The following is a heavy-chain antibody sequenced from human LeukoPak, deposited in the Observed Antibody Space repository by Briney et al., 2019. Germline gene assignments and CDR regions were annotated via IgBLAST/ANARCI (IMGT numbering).Heavy chain of an antibody. V-gene: IGHV1-46*01. CDR2: FNPSGGSA. CDR1: GYTFTRNF. Sequence: ASVKVSCKASGYTFTRNFMHWVRQAPGHGLEWMGVFNPSGGSATYSQNFQGRVTMTRDTSTSTVYMEMSSLRSEDTAVYYCARDGVGSSGSYDFWGQGTLVTVSS. CDR3: ARDGVGSSGSYDF. D-gene: IGHD6-19*01. J-gene: IGHJ4*02.